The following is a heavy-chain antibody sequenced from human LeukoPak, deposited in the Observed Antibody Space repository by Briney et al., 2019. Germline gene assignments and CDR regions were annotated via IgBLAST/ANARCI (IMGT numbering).Heavy chain of an antibody. CDR2: VSTSGGST. CDR1: GFTFSTYA. V-gene: IGHV3-23*01. J-gene: IGHJ4*02. D-gene: IGHD3-3*01. Sequence: PGGSLRLSCAASGFTFSTYAMNWVRQAPGKGLEWVSGVSTSGGSTYYADSVKGRFTISRDNSKNTLYLQMNSLRAEDTAVYYCAKKRNELWSGYPDFDYWGQGTLVTVSS. CDR3: AKKRNELWSGYPDFDY.